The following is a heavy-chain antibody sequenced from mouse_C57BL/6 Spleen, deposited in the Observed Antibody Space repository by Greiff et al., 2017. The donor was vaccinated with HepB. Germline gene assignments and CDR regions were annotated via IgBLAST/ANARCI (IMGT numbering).Heavy chain of an antibody. CDR2: ISDGGSYT. V-gene: IGHV5-4*01. D-gene: IGHD2-4*01. Sequence: EVHLVESGGGLVKPGGSLKLSCAASGFTFSSYAMSWVRQTPEKRLEWVATISDGGSYTYYPDNVKGRFTISRDNAKNNLYLQMSHLKSEDTAMYYCARGAIYYEEFDYWGQGTTLTVSS. CDR1: GFTFSSYA. J-gene: IGHJ2*01. CDR3: ARGAIYYEEFDY.